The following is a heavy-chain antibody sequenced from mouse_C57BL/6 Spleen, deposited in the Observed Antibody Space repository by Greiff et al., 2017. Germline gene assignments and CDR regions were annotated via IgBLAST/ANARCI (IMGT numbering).Heavy chain of an antibody. J-gene: IGHJ1*03. CDR1: GFTFSSYA. Sequence: EVQVVESGGGLVKPGGSLKLSCAASGFTFSSYAMSWVRQTPEKRLEWVATISDGGSYTYYPDNVKGRFTISRDNAKNNLYLQMSHLKSEDTAMYYCAVYYGSSYRYFDVWGTGTTVTVSS. CDR3: AVYYGSSYRYFDV. CDR2: ISDGGSYT. V-gene: IGHV5-4*01. D-gene: IGHD1-1*01.